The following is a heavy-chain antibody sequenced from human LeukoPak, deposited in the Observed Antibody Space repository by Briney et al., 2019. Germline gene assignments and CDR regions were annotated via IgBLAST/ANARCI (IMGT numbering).Heavy chain of an antibody. D-gene: IGHD2-2*01. CDR3: ASLVCSSTSCYPGGRWFGP. J-gene: IGHJ5*02. CDR2: ISSSGSTI. CDR1: GFTFSDYY. V-gene: IGHV3-11*01. Sequence: GGSLRLSCAASGFTFSDYYMSWIRQAPGKGLEWVSYISSSGSTIYYADSVKGRFTISRDNAKNSLYLQMNSLRAEDTAVYYCASLVCSSTSCYPGGRWFGPWGQGTLVTVSS.